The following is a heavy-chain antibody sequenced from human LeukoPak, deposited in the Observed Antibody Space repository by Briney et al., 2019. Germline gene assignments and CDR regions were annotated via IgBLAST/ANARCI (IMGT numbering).Heavy chain of an antibody. CDR1: GFTFSSYS. D-gene: IGHD6-19*01. CDR3: AKQVDDAVAGAPDY. Sequence: GGSLRLSCAASGFTFSSYSMNWVRQAPGKGLEWVSSISSSSSYIYYADSVKGRFTISRDNFKNTVNLEMNSLRVEDTAVYYCAKQVDDAVAGAPDYWGQGTLVTVSS. CDR2: ISSSSSYI. V-gene: IGHV3-21*01. J-gene: IGHJ4*02.